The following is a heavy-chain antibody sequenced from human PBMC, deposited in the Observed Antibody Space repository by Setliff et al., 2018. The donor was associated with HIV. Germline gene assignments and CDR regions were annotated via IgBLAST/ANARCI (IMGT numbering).Heavy chain of an antibody. D-gene: IGHD3-3*01. CDR3: ARLSKYYDFWTPDS. CDR2: IWPVDSDT. J-gene: IGHJ4*02. V-gene: IGHV5-51*01. Sequence: PGESLKISCRGSVNSFASYWIGWVRQMPDKGLEWLGLIWPVDSDTIYNPSFQGQVTLSADKSISTVYLQWSRLRAPDTAMYYCARLSKYYDFWTPDSWGQGTLVTVSS. CDR1: VNSFASYW.